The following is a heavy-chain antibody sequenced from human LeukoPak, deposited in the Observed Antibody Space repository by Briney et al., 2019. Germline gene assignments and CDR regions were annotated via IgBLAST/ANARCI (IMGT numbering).Heavy chain of an antibody. CDR1: GYSFTSYW. V-gene: IGHV5-51*01. J-gene: IGHJ4*02. D-gene: IGHD6-19*01. CDR2: IYPGDSNT. CDR3: ARGPVAVEY. Sequence: GESQQISCKGSGYSFTSYWIGWVRQMPGKGLEWMGTIYPGDSNTRYSPSFQDQVTISADKSISTAYLQWSSLRASDTAMYYCARGPVAVEYWGQGSLVTVSS.